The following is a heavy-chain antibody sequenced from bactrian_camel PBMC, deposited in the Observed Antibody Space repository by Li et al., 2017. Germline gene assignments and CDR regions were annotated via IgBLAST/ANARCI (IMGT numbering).Heavy chain of an antibody. Sequence: HVQLVESGGGSVQVGGSLLLSCVASGDTISRYCMGWFRQVPDKAREGVAGIESDGGTSYADSVKGRFTISLDTAKSTLYLQMDSLKTEDTAVYYCAADLGPPLRVFDQRDYWGQGTQVTVSS. D-gene: IGHD5*01. CDR2: IESDGGT. J-gene: IGHJ4*01. CDR1: GDTISRYC. CDR3: AADLGPPLRVFDQRDY. V-gene: IGHV3S9*01.